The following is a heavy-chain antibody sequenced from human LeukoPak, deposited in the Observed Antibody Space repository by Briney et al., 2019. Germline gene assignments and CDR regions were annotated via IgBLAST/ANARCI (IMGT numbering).Heavy chain of an antibody. J-gene: IGHJ4*02. D-gene: IGHD2-2*01. CDR3: ARGSRTSSTSCYYQV. Sequence: ASVKVSCKPSGYTFTSYDINWVRQATGQGLEWMGWMNPNSGNTGYAQKFQGRVTMTRNTSISTAYMELSSLRSEDTAVYYCARGSRTSSTSCYYQVWGQGTLVTVSS. V-gene: IGHV1-8*01. CDR2: MNPNSGNT. CDR1: GYTFTSYD.